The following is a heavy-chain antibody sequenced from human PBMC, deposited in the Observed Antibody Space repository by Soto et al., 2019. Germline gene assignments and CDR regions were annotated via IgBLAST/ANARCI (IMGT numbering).Heavy chain of an antibody. J-gene: IGHJ5*02. D-gene: IGHD2-2*01. CDR1: GYTFTTFW. CDR3: ARLYCSSSTCDSWFDP. Sequence: GEYLKLSCTGFGYTFTTFWISWVRQMPGRGLEWMGRIDPRDSYTNYSPSLQGHVTISADKSISTAYLQWGSLKASDTAMYYCARLYCSSSTCDSWFDPWGQGTLVTVSS. V-gene: IGHV5-10-1*01. CDR2: IDPRDSYT.